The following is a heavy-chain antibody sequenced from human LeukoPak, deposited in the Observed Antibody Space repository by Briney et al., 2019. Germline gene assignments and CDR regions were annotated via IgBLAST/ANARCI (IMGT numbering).Heavy chain of an antibody. D-gene: IGHD3-3*01. CDR2: IGRDATTK. Sequence: GGSLRLSCAASGFTFSDYWMSWVRQAPGEGLEWVAFIGRDATTKYYADSVKGRFTISGDSSYHTAFLQMNSLRADDTAIYYCAKDGEWTFDIWGQGTMVTVSS. V-gene: IGHV3-30*02. CDR3: AKDGEWTFDI. CDR1: GFTFSDYW. J-gene: IGHJ3*02.